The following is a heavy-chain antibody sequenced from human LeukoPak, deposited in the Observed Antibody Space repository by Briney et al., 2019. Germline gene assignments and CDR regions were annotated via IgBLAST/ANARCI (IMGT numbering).Heavy chain of an antibody. Sequence: VASVKVSCKASGYTFTGYYMHWVRQAPGQGLEWMGWINPNSGGTNYAQKFQGRVTMTRDTSISTAYMELSRLRSDDTAVYYCERGTRFATAIMNWFDPWGQGTLVTVSS. D-gene: IGHD2-2*02. CDR3: ERGTRFATAIMNWFDP. CDR2: INPNSGGT. V-gene: IGHV1-2*02. CDR1: GYTFTGYY. J-gene: IGHJ5*02.